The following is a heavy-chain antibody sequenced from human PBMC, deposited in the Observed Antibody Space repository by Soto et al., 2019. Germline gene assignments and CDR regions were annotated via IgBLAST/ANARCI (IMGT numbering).Heavy chain of an antibody. Sequence: SETLSLTCTVSGGSISSYYWSWIRQPPGKGLEWIGYIYYSGSTNYNPSLKSRVTISVDTSKNQFSLKLSSVTAADTAVYYCARLLRADCSGGSCYSDAFDIWGQGTMVTVSS. CDR2: IYYSGST. J-gene: IGHJ3*02. CDR1: GGSISSYY. V-gene: IGHV4-59*08. CDR3: ARLLRADCSGGSCYSDAFDI. D-gene: IGHD2-15*01.